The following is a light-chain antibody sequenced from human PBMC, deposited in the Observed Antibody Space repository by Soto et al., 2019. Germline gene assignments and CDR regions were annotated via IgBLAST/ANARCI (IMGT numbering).Light chain of an antibody. CDR3: QQYNNWPPRT. CDR2: GAS. V-gene: IGKV3-15*01. CDR1: QSISNS. Sequence: EIVMTQSPASLSVSPGETATLSCRASQSISNSLAWYQQKPGQAPSLLIYGASTRATGIPARFSGSRSGTKFTITISSLQSEDSALYYCQQYNNWPPRTFGQGTKLEIK. J-gene: IGKJ2*01.